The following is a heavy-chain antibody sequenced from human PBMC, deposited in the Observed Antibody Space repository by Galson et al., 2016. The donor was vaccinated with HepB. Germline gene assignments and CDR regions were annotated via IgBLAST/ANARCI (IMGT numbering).Heavy chain of an antibody. CDR1: GYSISSGYH. D-gene: IGHD5-12*01. V-gene: IGHV4-38-2*02. CDR3: ARCIVATWSAYNWFDP. J-gene: IGHJ5*02. Sequence: SETLSLTCTVSGYSISSGYHWGWIRQAPGKGLEWIGNIYHRGDTYYNPSLKSRVTMSVDTSENQFTLKLNSVTAADTAVYYCARCIVATWSAYNWFDPWCQGILVTVSS. CDR2: IYHRGDT.